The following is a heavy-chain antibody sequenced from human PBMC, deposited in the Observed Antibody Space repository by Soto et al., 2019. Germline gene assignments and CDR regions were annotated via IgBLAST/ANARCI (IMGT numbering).Heavy chain of an antibody. V-gene: IGHV3-23*01. CDR1: GFTFSSYA. CDR2: ISGSGGST. CDR3: AKDRDESGSYQAYYYYGMDV. D-gene: IGHD1-26*01. J-gene: IGHJ6*02. Sequence: GGSLRLSCAASGFTFSSYAMSWVRQAPGKGLEWVSAISGSGGSTYYADSVKGRFTISRDNSKNTLYLQMNSLRAEDTAVYYCAKDRDESGSYQAYYYYGMDVWGQGTTVTVSS.